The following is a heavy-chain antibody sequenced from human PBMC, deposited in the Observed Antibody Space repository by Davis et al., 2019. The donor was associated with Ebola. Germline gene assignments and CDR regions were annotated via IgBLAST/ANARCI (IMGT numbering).Heavy chain of an antibody. D-gene: IGHD4-17*01. CDR3: ARAGDYSDFDY. V-gene: IGHV3-13*01. Sequence: GGSLRLSCAASGFTFSSYDMHWVRHATGKGLEWVSAIGTAGDTYYPGSVKGRFTISRENAKNSLYLQMNSLRAGDTAVYYCARAGDYSDFDYWGQGTLVTVSS. J-gene: IGHJ4*02. CDR2: IGTAGDT. CDR1: GFTFSSYD.